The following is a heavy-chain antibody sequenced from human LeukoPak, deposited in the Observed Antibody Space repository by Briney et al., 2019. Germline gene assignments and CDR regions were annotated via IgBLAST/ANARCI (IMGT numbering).Heavy chain of an antibody. V-gene: IGHV4-39*01. D-gene: IGHD3-22*01. CDR1: GGSINTKTHY. Sequence: PSETLSLTCTASGGSINTKTHYWACIRQTPGKGLEWIGSVFYNGNTYYNPSLKSRVTISVDTSKNQFSLRLTSVTAADTAVYYCAKHGEDDSGYYADFFDHYGQGTLVTVSS. CDR3: AKHGEDDSGYYADFFDH. CDR2: VFYNGNT. J-gene: IGHJ4*02.